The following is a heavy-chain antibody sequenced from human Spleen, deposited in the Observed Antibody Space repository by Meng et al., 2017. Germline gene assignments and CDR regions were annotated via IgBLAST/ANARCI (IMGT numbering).Heavy chain of an antibody. D-gene: IGHD3-10*01. CDR3: AKYSYGLGDYFDY. CDR1: GFTFSSYW. CDR2: LSGGGFTT. Sequence: GESLKISCAASGFTFSSYWMHWVRHAPGKGLEWVSALSGGGFTTYYADSVKGRFTISRHNSKNTLYLQMNSLRAEDTALYYCAKYSYGLGDYFDYWGQGALVTVSS. V-gene: IGHV3-23*01. J-gene: IGHJ4*02.